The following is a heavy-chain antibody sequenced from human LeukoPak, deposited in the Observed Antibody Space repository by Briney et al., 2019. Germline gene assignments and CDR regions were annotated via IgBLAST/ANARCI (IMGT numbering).Heavy chain of an antibody. CDR1: GFTFSTYW. Sequence: QTGGSLRLSCAASGFTFSTYWMHWVRQAPGKGLVWVSRLSPDGSSSIYADSVKGRFTVSRDNAKSTLYLQMNSLRAEDTAVYYCTRSPSLGGRYWGFDYWGQGALVTVSS. V-gene: IGHV3-74*01. CDR3: TRSPSLGGRYWGFDY. J-gene: IGHJ4*02. CDR2: LSPDGSSS. D-gene: IGHD1-26*01.